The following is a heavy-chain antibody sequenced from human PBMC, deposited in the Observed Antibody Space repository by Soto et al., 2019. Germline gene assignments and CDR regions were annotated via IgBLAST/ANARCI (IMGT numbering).Heavy chain of an antibody. Sequence: QVHLQESGPGLVKPSQTLSLTCTVSGGSISGGSYYWNWIRQHPGKGLEWIGCISYSGSTYYNPSLKSRVTISVDTSKNQFSLNLSSVTAADTAVYSCARGVAITQVDYWGQGTLVTVSS. V-gene: IGHV4-31*03. J-gene: IGHJ4*02. CDR2: ISYSGST. CDR3: ARGVAITQVDY. CDR1: GGSISGGSYY. D-gene: IGHD3-3*01.